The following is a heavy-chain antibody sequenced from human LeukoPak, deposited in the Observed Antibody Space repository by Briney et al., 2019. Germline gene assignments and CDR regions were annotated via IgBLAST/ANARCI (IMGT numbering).Heavy chain of an antibody. CDR3: AGGYCSSTSCFDY. V-gene: IGHV3-33*01. CDR2: IWYDGSNK. CDR1: GFTFSSYG. D-gene: IGHD2-2*01. Sequence: GGSLRLSCAASGFTFSSYGMHWVRQAPGKGLEWVAVIWYDGSNKYYADSVKGRFTISRDNSKNTLYLQMNSLRAEDTAVYYCAGGYCSSTSCFDYWGQGALVTVSS. J-gene: IGHJ4*02.